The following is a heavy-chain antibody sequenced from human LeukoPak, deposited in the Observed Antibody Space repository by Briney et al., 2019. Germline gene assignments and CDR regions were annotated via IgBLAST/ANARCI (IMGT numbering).Heavy chain of an antibody. CDR3: ARSMTFGEYWFDP. Sequence: SQTLSLTCAVSGGSISSGGYSWSWIRQPPGKDLEWIGYIDHSGSTNYNPSLKSRVTISVDRSNNQFSLKLTSVTAADTAVYYCARSMTFGEYWFDPWGQGTLVTVSS. J-gene: IGHJ5*02. CDR2: IDHSGST. CDR1: GGSISSGGYS. D-gene: IGHD3-10*01. V-gene: IGHV4-30-2*01.